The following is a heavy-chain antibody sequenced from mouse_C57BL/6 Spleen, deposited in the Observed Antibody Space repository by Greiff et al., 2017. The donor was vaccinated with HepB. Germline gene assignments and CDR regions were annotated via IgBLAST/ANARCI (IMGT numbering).Heavy chain of an antibody. J-gene: IGHJ3*01. Sequence: EVKLQESGPGLVKPSQSLSLTCSVTGYSITSGYYWNWIRQFPGNKLEWMGYISYDGSNNYNPSLKNRISITRDTSKNHFFLKLNSVTTEDTATYYCARTQLGVFAYWGQGTLVTVSA. CDR3: ARTQLGVFAY. CDR2: ISYDGSN. D-gene: IGHD4-1*02. CDR1: GYSITSGYY. V-gene: IGHV3-6*01.